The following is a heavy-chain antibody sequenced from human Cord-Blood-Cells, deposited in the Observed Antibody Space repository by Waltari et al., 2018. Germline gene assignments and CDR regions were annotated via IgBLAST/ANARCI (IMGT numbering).Heavy chain of an antibody. D-gene: IGHD6-13*01. CDR3: ARLAAADAFDI. J-gene: IGHJ3*02. Sequence: RFTISRDNAKNSLYLQMNSLRAEDTAVYYCARLAAADAFDIWGQWTMVTVSS. V-gene: IGHV3-11*06.